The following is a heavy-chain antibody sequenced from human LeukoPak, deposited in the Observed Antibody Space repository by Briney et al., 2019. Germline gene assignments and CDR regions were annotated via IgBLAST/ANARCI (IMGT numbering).Heavy chain of an antibody. Sequence: SETLSLTCAVYGGSFSGYYWSWIRQPPGKGLEWIGEINHSGSTNYNPSLKSRVTMSVDTSKNQFSLKLSSVTAADTAVYYCARASSSWYNYFDYWGQGTLVTVSS. V-gene: IGHV4-34*01. CDR1: GGSFSGYY. D-gene: IGHD6-13*01. CDR2: INHSGST. CDR3: ARASSSWYNYFDY. J-gene: IGHJ4*02.